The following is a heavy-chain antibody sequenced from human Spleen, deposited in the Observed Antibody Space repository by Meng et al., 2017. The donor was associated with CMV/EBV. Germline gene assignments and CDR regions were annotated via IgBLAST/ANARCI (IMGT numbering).Heavy chain of an antibody. Sequence: CAASGFTFSSYGMHWVRQAPGKGLEWVAFMRNDGSNAYYADSVKGRFTISRDNSKNMLYLQMNSLRAEDMAVYYCAKDRGPPNWVDPWGQGTLVTVSS. CDR2: MRNDGSNA. J-gene: IGHJ5*02. CDR1: GFTFSSYG. CDR3: AKDRGPPNWVDP. V-gene: IGHV3-30*02. D-gene: IGHD5-12*01.